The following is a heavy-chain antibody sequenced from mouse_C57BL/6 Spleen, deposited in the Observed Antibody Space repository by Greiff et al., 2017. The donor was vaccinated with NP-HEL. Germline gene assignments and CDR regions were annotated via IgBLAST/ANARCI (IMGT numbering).Heavy chain of an antibody. D-gene: IGHD2-1*01. CDR2: IWWDDDK. CDR3: ARIEGDYYGNYVGAMDY. V-gene: IGHV8-8*01. CDR1: GFSLSTFGMG. J-gene: IGHJ4*01. Sequence: QVTLKVSGPGILQPSQTLSLTCSFSGFSLSTFGMGVGWIRQPSGKGLEWLAHIWWDDDKYYNPALKSRLTISKDTSKNQVFLKIANVYTADTATYYCARIEGDYYGNYVGAMDYWGQGTSVTVSS.